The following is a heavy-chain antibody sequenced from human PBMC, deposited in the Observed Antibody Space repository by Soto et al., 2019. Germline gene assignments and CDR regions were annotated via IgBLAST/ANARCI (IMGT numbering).Heavy chain of an antibody. V-gene: IGHV5-10-1*01. CDR1: GYSFAGYG. J-gene: IGHJ4*02. CDR3: ANQILYLDKSPNFHSFFDS. D-gene: IGHD3-16*01. CDR2: IDPSDSQT. Sequence: PVESLKISCEGSGYSFAGYGITWVRQTPGKGLEWMGRIDPSDSQTYYSPSFRGHVTISVTKSITTVFLQWSSLRASDTAMYYCANQILYLDKSPNFHSFFDSRGQGT.